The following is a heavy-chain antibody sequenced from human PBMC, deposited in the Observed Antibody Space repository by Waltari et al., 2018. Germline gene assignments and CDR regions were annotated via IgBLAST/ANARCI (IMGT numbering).Heavy chain of an antibody. J-gene: IGHJ3*02. V-gene: IGHV3-53*02. CDR1: GFTVSSNY. CDR2: IYSGGST. Sequence: EVQLVETGGGLIQPGGSLRLSCAASGFTVSSNYMSWVRQAPGKGLEWVSVIYSGGSTYYADSVKGRFTISRDNSKNTLYLQMNSLRAEDTAVYYCARGRGYSSSWYGGDAFDIWGQGTMVTVSS. CDR3: ARGRGYSSSWYGGDAFDI. D-gene: IGHD6-13*01.